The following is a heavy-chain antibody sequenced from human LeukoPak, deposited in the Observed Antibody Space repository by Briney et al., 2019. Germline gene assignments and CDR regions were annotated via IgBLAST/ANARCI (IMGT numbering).Heavy chain of an antibody. CDR1: GFSFSNYA. D-gene: IGHD4-23*01. V-gene: IGHV3-30*03. CDR3: ARAAFEVVTAY. CDR2: ISYDGSNK. Sequence: GGSLGLSCAASGFSFSNYAMHWVRQAPGKGLEWVGVISYDGSNKYYADSVRGRLTISRDNTKNTLYLLMISLRADDTAVYYCARAAFEVVTAYWGQGTLVTVSS. J-gene: IGHJ4*02.